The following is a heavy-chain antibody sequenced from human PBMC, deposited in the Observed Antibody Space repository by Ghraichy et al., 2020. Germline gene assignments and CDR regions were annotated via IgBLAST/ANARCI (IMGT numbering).Heavy chain of an antibody. Sequence: GGSLRLSCAVSGFTFSSYEMNWVRQAPGKGLEWVSYISSSEVTRYYADSVKGRFTISRDNAKNSLYLQMNSLRAEDTAVYYCARGFCSDGSCYSGRVAGQFDYWGQGALVTVSS. CDR2: ISSSEVTR. J-gene: IGHJ4*02. D-gene: IGHD2-15*01. CDR3: ARGFCSDGSCYSGRVAGQFDY. V-gene: IGHV3-48*03. CDR1: GFTFSSYE.